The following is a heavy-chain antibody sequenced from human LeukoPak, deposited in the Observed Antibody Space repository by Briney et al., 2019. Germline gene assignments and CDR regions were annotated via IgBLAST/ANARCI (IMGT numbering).Heavy chain of an antibody. CDR1: GGTFSSYA. J-gene: IGHJ4*02. V-gene: IGHV1-69*06. CDR2: IIPIFGTA. Sequence: SVKVSCKASGGTFSSYAISWVRQAPGQGLEWMGGIIPIFGTANYAQKFQGRVTITADKSTSTAYMELSSLRSEDTAVYYRARVAGSGYYSALSYWGQGTLVTVSS. CDR3: ARVAGSGYYSALSY. D-gene: IGHD3-22*01.